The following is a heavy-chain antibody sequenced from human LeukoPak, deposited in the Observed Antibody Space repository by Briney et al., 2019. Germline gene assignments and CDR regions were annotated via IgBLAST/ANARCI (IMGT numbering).Heavy chain of an antibody. J-gene: IGHJ6*03. V-gene: IGHV3-7*01. CDR1: GFTLSSYW. CDR3: VRDKAGAYYYYYYMDV. Sequence: HSGGSLRLSCAASGFTLSSYWMSWVRQAPGKGLEGVANIKQDGSEKYYVDSVKGRFTISRDNAKNSLYLQMNSLRAEDTAVYYCVRDKAGAYYYYYYMDVWGKGTTITVSS. D-gene: IGHD4-17*01. CDR2: IKQDGSEK.